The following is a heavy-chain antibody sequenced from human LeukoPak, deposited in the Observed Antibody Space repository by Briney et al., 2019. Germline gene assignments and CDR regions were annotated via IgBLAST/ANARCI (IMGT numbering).Heavy chain of an antibody. Sequence: SGGSLRLSCAASGLTVSSTYMNWVRQTPGKGLEWVSSISSSSSYIYYADSVKGRFTVSRDNAKNSLYLQMNTLRADDTAVYYCARDSTRWFSPSDHWGQGMLVTVSS. CDR2: ISSSSSYI. CDR3: ARDSTRWFSPSDH. D-gene: IGHD6-13*01. V-gene: IGHV3-21*01. CDR1: GLTVSSTY. J-gene: IGHJ4*02.